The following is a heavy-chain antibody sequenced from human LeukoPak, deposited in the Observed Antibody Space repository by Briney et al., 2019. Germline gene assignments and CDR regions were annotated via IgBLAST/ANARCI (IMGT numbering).Heavy chain of an antibody. D-gene: IGHD3-22*01. CDR3: ARDRPHDSSGYSLSDAFDI. CDR2: IYYSGST. CDR1: GGSISSYY. J-gene: IGHJ3*02. Sequence: SETLSLTCTVSGGSISSYYWSWIRQPPGKGLEWIGYIYYSGSTNYNPSLKSRVTMSVDTSKNQFSLKLSSVTAADTAIYYCARDRPHDSSGYSLSDAFDIWGQGTMVTVSS. V-gene: IGHV4-59*01.